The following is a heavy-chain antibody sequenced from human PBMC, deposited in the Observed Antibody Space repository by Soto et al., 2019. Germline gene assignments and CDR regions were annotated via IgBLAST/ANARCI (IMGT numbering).Heavy chain of an antibody. J-gene: IGHJ4*02. Sequence: PGGSLRLSCAASGFTFSSYAMNWVRQAPGKGLEWVALISHDGINKYYADFVRGRFTISRDSSTNTLYLQMNSLRAADTAVYYCGRCTSTSCHLGSDYWGQGTLVTVPS. CDR1: GFTFSSYA. V-gene: IGHV3-30-3*01. CDR3: GRCTSTSCHLGSDY. CDR2: ISHDGINK. D-gene: IGHD2-2*01.